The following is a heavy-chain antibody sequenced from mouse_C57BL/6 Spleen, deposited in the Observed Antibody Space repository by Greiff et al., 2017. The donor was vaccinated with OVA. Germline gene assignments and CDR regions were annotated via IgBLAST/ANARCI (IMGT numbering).Heavy chain of an antibody. V-gene: IGHV5-16*01. J-gene: IGHJ4*01. CDR2: INYDGSST. CDR1: GFTFSDYY. D-gene: IGHD6-1*01. Sequence: EVQVVESEGGLVQPGSSMKLSCTASGFTFSDYYMAWVRQVPEKGLEWVANINYDGSSTYYLDSLKSRFIISRDNAKNILYLQMSSLKSEDTATYYCARDWATGYYAMDYWGQGTSVTVSS. CDR3: ARDWATGYYAMDY.